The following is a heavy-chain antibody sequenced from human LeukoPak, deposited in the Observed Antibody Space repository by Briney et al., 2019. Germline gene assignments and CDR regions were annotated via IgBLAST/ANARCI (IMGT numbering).Heavy chain of an antibody. CDR2: ISYDGSNK. Sequence: GGSLRLSCAASGFTFSSYAMHWVRQAPGKGLEWVAVISYDGSNKYYADSVKGRFTISRDNSKNTLYLQMNSLRAEDTAVYYCAREYGIAAAGSDYWGQGTLVTVSS. CDR1: GFTFSSYA. D-gene: IGHD6-13*01. J-gene: IGHJ4*02. V-gene: IGHV3-30-3*01. CDR3: AREYGIAAAGSDY.